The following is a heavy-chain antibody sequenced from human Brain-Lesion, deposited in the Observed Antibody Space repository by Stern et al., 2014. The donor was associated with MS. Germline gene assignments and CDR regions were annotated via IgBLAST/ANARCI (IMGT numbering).Heavy chain of an antibody. V-gene: IGHV1-2*04. CDR1: GYTFTDYF. CDR3: ARVPGGVFGGMDV. CDR2: SNPYSGDT. D-gene: IGHD4-23*01. J-gene: IGHJ6*02. Sequence: QVQLGQSGAEVKKPGASGKVSCKASGYTFTDYFMRWVRQAPGQGLQWLGWSNPYSGDTKYAQKFQGWVTMTRDTSISTAYMELNSLRSDDTAVYYCARVPGGVFGGMDVWGQGTTVT.